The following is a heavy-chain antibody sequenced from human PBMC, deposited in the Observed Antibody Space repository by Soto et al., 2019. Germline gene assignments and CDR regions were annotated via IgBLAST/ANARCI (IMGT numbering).Heavy chain of an antibody. J-gene: IGHJ4*02. CDR2: INHSGST. CDR3: ARGRKVYTSTSYVD. Sequence: QVQLQQWGAGLLKPSETLSLTCAVYGVSFSGFSWSWIRQPPGKGLEWIGEINHSGSTNYNPSFKSRVTISEDTSKIQFSLKLSSVTAADTAVYYCARGRKVYTSTSYVDWGQGTLVTVSS. D-gene: IGHD6-13*01. CDR1: GVSFSGFS. V-gene: IGHV4-34*01.